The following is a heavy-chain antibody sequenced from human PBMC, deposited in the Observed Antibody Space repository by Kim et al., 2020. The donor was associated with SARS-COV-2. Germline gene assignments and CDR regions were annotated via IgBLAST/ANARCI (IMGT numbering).Heavy chain of an antibody. CDR1: GGSISSGSYY. D-gene: IGHD3-22*01. Sequence: SETLSLTCTVSGGSISSGSYYWSWIRQPAGKGLEWIGRIYTSGSTNYNPSLKSRVTISVDTSKNQFSLKLSSVTAADTAVYYCARNSATMYYYDSSAYYHDAFDLWGQGTMVTVSS. V-gene: IGHV4-61*02. CDR3: ARNSATMYYYDSSAYYHDAFDL. J-gene: IGHJ3*01. CDR2: IYTSGST.